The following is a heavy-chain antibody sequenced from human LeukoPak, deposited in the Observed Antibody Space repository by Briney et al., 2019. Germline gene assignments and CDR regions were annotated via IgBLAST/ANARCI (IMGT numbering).Heavy chain of an antibody. Sequence: GGTLRLSCAASGFTFSSYGMSWVRQAPGKGLEWVSAISGGAASTNYADSVKGRFTISRDNAKNSLYLQMNSLRAEDTAVYYCARDQGIDSSVDYWSQGTLVTVSS. CDR2: ISGGAAST. J-gene: IGHJ4*02. V-gene: IGHV3-23*01. D-gene: IGHD6-19*01. CDR1: GFTFSSYG. CDR3: ARDQGIDSSVDY.